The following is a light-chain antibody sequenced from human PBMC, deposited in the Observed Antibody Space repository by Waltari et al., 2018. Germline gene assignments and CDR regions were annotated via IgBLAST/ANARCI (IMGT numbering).Light chain of an antibody. Sequence: IQMTQSPSSLSASVGYTVTVTCRASQNIRTYLNWYQQKTAKAPKLLIYGASTLQRGVPSRFRGSASGTEFTLTVTNLQPDDFATYFCQQSFSSPWTFGQGTTVNI. CDR3: QQSFSSPWT. CDR2: GAS. V-gene: IGKV1-39*01. CDR1: QNIRTY. J-gene: IGKJ1*01.